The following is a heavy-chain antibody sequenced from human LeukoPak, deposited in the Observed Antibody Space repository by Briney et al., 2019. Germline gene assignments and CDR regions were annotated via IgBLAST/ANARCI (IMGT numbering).Heavy chain of an antibody. CDR3: TGVNTAILDAFNI. J-gene: IGHJ3*02. D-gene: IGHD5-18*01. CDR2: ISSSGSTI. Sequence: GGSLRLSCAASGFTFSSYEMNWVRQAPGKGLEWVSYISSSGSTIYYADSVKGRFTISRDNSKNTLYLQMNSLRAEDTAMSYCTGVNTAILDAFNIWGQGTMVTVSS. CDR1: GFTFSSYE. V-gene: IGHV3-48*03.